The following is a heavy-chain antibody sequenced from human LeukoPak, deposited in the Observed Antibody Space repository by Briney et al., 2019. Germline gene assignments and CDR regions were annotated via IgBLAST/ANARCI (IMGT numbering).Heavy chain of an antibody. CDR1: GFTVSSNY. D-gene: IGHD5-18*01. CDR3: AGGGYSYIWDY. J-gene: IGHJ4*02. CDR2: IYNGGTT. Sequence: PGGSLRLSCAASGFTVSSNYMSWVRQAPGKGLEWVSVIYNGGTTFYADSVKGRFTIYGHSSENTQWLQMNSLRGEVTAVYYCAGGGYSYIWDYWGQGTLVTVSS. V-gene: IGHV3-53*04.